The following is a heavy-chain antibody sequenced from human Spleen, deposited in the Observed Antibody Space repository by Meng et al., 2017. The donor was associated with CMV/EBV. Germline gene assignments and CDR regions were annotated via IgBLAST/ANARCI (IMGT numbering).Heavy chain of an antibody. CDR2: IGTLADT. D-gene: IGHD3-3*01. V-gene: IGHV3-13*01. CDR1: GFTFSDYD. J-gene: IGHJ6*02. CDR3: ARASKDFLSGHWDYGMDV. Sequence: GESLKISCAASGFTFSDYDMHWVHQATGKNLEWVSAIGTLADTFYPDSVKGRFTISRENAKNSLFLQMNNLRAGDTAVYYCARASKDFLSGHWDYGMDVWGQGTTVTVSS.